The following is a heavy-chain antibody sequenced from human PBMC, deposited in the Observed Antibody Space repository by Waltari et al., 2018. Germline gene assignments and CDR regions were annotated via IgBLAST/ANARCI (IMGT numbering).Heavy chain of an antibody. CDR2: IYYSGST. J-gene: IGHJ4*02. D-gene: IGHD6-13*01. Sequence: QLPLQASGPGLVKPSETLSLTCTVSGGSISSSSYYWGWIRQPPGKGLEWIGSIYYSGSTYYNPSLKSRVTISVDTSKNQFSLKLSSVTAADTAVYYCASGPYSSSWYGRFDYWGQGTLVTVSS. CDR1: GGSISSSSYY. V-gene: IGHV4-39*01. CDR3: ASGPYSSSWYGRFDY.